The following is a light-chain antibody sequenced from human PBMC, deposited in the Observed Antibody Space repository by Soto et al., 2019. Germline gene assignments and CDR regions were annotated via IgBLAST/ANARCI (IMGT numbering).Light chain of an antibody. V-gene: IGLV1-47*01. CDR2: RNT. J-gene: IGLJ1*01. CDR3: ASWYNKLSGYV. Sequence: QSVLTQPPSASGTPGQTVNISCSGSTSSIGKTFVYWYQHFPGAAPKLLIYRNTLRPSGVPDRFSAYKSGTSTSLAISGLRSEDEADHYCASWYNKLSGYVFGNATKLT. CDR1: TSSIGKTF.